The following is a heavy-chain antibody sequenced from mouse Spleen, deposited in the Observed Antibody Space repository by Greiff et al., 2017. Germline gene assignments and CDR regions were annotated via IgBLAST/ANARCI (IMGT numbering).Heavy chain of an antibody. Sequence: VQLQQSGPVLVKPGASVKMSCKASGYTFTDYYMNWVKQSHGKSLEWIGVINPYNGGTSYNQKFKGKATLTVDKSSSTAYMELNSLTSEDSAVYYCARGDYGSSLFDYWGQGTTLTVSS. CDR3: ARGDYGSSLFDY. CDR2: INPYNGGT. CDR1: GYTFTDYY. J-gene: IGHJ2*01. D-gene: IGHD1-1*01. V-gene: IGHV1-19*01.